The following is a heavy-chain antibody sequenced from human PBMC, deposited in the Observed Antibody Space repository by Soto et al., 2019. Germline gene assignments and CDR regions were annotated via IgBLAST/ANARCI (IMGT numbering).Heavy chain of an antibody. V-gene: IGHV1-2*04. Sequence: VKVSCKASGGTFTDYHIHWVRQAPGQVLEWLGRINPKSGGTSTAQKFQGWVTMTTDTSISTASMELTRLTSDDTAIYYCARGDSTDCSNGVCSFFYNHDMDVWGQGTTVTVSS. CDR3: ARGDSTDCSNGVCSFFYNHDMDV. J-gene: IGHJ6*02. CDR2: INPKSGGT. D-gene: IGHD2-8*01. CDR1: GGTFTDYH.